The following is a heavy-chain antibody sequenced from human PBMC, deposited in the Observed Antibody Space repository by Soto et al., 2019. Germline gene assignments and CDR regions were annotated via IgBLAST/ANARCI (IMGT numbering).Heavy chain of an antibody. V-gene: IGHV1-46*01. CDR3: ARESFDFWSGSLC. CDR2: IAPTSGST. CDR1: GYTFTSYS. J-gene: IGHJ4*02. D-gene: IGHD3-3*01. Sequence: QVQLVQSGAEVMKPGASVKVSCKASGYTFTSYSIHWVRQAPGHGLEWMGIIAPTSGSTTYAQKLQGRLTVTRHRSTSPVYMELIRLTSDDTAVYYCARESFDFWSGSLCWGQGTLVTVSS.